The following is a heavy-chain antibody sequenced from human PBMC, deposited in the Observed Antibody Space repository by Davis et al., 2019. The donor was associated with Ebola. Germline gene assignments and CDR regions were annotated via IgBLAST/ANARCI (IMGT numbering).Heavy chain of an antibody. CDR2: ITPIFGTA. Sequence: SVKVSCKASGGTFSRYSISWVRQAPGQGPEWMGGITPIFGTANYAQKFQGRVSMTRNTSISTAYMELSSLRSEDTAVYYCARDRPVTIFGVAVYGMDVWGQGTTVTVSS. CDR3: ARDRPVTIFGVAVYGMDV. CDR1: GGTFSRYS. V-gene: IGHV1-69*05. D-gene: IGHD3-3*01. J-gene: IGHJ6*02.